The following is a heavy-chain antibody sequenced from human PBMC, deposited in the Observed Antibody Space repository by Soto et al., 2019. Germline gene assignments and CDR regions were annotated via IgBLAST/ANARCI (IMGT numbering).Heavy chain of an antibody. CDR2: IIPILGIA. CDR1: GGTFSSYT. V-gene: IGHV1-69*02. CDR3: ARATGYCTNGVCPESDAFDI. Sequence: ASVKVSCKASGGTFSSYTNSWVRQAPGQGLEWMGRIIPILGIANYAQKFQGRVTITADKSTSTAYMELSSLRSEDTAVYYCARATGYCTNGVCPESDAFDIWGQGTMVTVSS. J-gene: IGHJ3*02. D-gene: IGHD2-8*01.